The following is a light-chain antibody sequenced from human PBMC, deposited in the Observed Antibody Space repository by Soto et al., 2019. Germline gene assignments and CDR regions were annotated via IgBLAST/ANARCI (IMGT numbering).Light chain of an antibody. Sequence: QSALTQPHSASGSPGQSVTISCTGTSSDIGAYNYVSWYQQYPGKAPKLMIFEVSKRPSGVPDRFSGSKSGNTASLTVSGLQAEDEADYYCCSYARSNNLIFGTGTKVTVL. CDR3: CSYARSNNLI. V-gene: IGLV2-8*01. CDR2: EVS. CDR1: SSDIGAYNY. J-gene: IGLJ1*01.